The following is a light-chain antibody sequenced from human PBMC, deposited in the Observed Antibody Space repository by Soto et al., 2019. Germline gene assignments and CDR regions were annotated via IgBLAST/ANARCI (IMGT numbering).Light chain of an antibody. CDR2: EVN. J-gene: IGLJ2*01. CDR3: CSHPSISAVL. Sequence: QSALTQPASMSGSPGQSITISCTGTSSDIGYNDFVSWYRHHPGQAPRLVIYEVNKRPSGISNRFSGSKSGNTASLTISGLQADDEAEYYCCSHPSISAVLFGRGTKLTVL. CDR1: SSDIGYNDF. V-gene: IGLV2-14*01.